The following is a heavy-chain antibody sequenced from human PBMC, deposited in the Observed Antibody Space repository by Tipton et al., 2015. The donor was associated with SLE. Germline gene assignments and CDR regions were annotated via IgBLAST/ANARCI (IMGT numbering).Heavy chain of an antibody. Sequence: TLSLTCSVSGGSFTPTSYVWGWIRQPPGKGLEWIATIHSNTKSFYNPSLRSRLTISIATSRSQFSLKVRSVTAADTAVYYCARRSRDYGYFDYWGQGTLVIVSS. CDR1: GGSFTPTSYV. CDR3: ARRSRDYGYFDY. CDR2: IHSNTKS. V-gene: IGHV4-39*07. D-gene: IGHD4-17*01. J-gene: IGHJ4*02.